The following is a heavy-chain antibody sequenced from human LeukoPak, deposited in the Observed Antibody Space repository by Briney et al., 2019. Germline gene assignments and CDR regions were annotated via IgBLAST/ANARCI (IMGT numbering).Heavy chain of an antibody. Sequence: PSQTLALTCTVSGGSIRGYYWGWMRQRPGRGLQGIGFISETGSTDYNPPLERRITMSVDNSRHQASLRVRYATAADPAIYYCARHRRKYTREYHFDSWGQGILVSVSS. D-gene: IGHD6-6*01. CDR3: ARHRRKYTREYHFDS. CDR2: ISETGST. CDR1: GGSIRGYY. V-gene: IGHV4-31*02. J-gene: IGHJ4*02.